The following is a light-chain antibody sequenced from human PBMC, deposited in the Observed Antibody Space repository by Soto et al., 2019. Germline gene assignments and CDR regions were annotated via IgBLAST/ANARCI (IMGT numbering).Light chain of an antibody. V-gene: IGKV3-11*01. CDR2: DAS. CDR3: QQRSNWPPYT. Sequence: EIVLTQSPATLSLSPGERATLSCRASQSVSSYLAWYQQKPGQAPRLLIYDASNRATGIPARFSGSGSGTVFTLTISSLAHEDFAVYYCQQRSNWPPYTFGQGTKLEIK. CDR1: QSVSSY. J-gene: IGKJ2*01.